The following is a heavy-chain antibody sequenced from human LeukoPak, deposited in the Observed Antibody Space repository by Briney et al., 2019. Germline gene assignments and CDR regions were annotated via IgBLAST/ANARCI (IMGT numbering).Heavy chain of an antibody. Sequence: GESLKISCKTSGYSFNSYWIGWVRQMPGKGLEWMGIIFPSDSDTRYSPSFQGQVTISADRSITTAYLQWSSLRASDTAMYYRARRLKISQGGTTDYWGQGTLVTVSS. CDR1: GYSFNSYW. D-gene: IGHD1-1*01. CDR2: IFPSDSDT. J-gene: IGHJ4*02. V-gene: IGHV5-51*01. CDR3: ARRLKISQGGTTDY.